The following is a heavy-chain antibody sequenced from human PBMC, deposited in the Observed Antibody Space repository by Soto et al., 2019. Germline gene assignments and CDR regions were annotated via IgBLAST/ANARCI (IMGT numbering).Heavy chain of an antibody. CDR2: ISGSGGST. CDR1: GFTFSSYA. D-gene: IGHD2-2*02. CDR3: AKVDQLLYFADV. V-gene: IGHV3-23*01. Sequence: LRLSCAASGFTFSSYAMSWVRQAPGKGLEWVSAISGSGGSTYYADSVKGRFTTSRDNSKNTLYLQMNSLRAEDTAVYYCAKVDQLLYFADVWGQGTTVTVSS. J-gene: IGHJ6*02.